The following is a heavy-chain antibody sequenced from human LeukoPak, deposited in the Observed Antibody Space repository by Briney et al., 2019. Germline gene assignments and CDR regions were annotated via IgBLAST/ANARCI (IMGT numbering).Heavy chain of an antibody. D-gene: IGHD3-3*01. J-gene: IGHJ6*02. Sequence: GRSLRLSCAASGFTFSSYGMHWVRQAPGKGLEWVSYISSSGSTIYYADSVKGRFTISRDNAKNSLYLQMNSLRAEDTAVYYCAGGRYDFWSGMGVKYYYYGMDVWGQGTTVTVSS. CDR3: AGGRYDFWSGMGVKYYYYGMDV. V-gene: IGHV3-48*04. CDR2: ISSSGSTI. CDR1: GFTFSSYG.